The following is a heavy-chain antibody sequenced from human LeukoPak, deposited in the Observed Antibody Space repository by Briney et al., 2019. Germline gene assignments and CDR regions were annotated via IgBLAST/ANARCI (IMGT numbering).Heavy chain of an antibody. CDR2: IDSSASTK. J-gene: IGHJ4*02. CDR3: ARVFPYGDYPGY. D-gene: IGHD4-17*01. Sequence: GGSLRLSCTASRFYFSTYDMNWVRQVPGKGLEWVSYIDSSASTKYYADSVKGRFTISRDNSKNTLYLQMNSLRAEDTAVYYCARVFPYGDYPGYWGQGTLVTVSS. CDR1: RFYFSTYD. V-gene: IGHV3-48*01.